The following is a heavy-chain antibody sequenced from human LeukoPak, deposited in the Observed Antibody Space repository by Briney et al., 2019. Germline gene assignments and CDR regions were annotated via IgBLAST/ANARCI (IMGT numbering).Heavy chain of an antibody. J-gene: IGHJ4*02. CDR2: INWNGGST. CDR3: ASAGYSSSWYHY. D-gene: IGHD6-13*01. V-gene: IGHV3-20*04. Sequence: GGSLRLSCAASGFTFDDYGMSWVRQAPGKGLEWVSGINWNGGSTGYADSVKGRYTISRDNAKNSLYLQMNSLRVEDTAVYYCASAGYSSSWYHYWGQGTLVTVSS. CDR1: GFTFDDYG.